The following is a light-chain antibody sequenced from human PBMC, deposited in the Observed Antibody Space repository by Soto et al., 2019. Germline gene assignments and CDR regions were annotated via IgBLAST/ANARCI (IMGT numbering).Light chain of an antibody. J-gene: IGKJ4*01. CDR2: DAS. V-gene: IGKV1D-13*01. Sequence: AIQLTQSRSSLSASVGDTVTITCRASQDISSALAWYQHKPGKAPKFLIYDASGLESGVPSRFSGSGSGTDFALTINNLQPEDFATYYCQQFNDYPLTFGGGTKVEIE. CDR3: QQFNDYPLT. CDR1: QDISSA.